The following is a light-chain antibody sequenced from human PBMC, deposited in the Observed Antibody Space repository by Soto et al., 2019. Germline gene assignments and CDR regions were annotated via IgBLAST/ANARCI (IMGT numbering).Light chain of an antibody. V-gene: IGLV1-40*01. CDR1: SSNIGAGYD. CDR2: GNN. CDR3: QAYDSSLTNAV. Sequence: QSVLTQPPSVSGAPEQTITISCTGRSSNIGAGYDVHWYQQLPGRAPKLLIYGNNNRPSGVPDRFSGSKSGTSVSLAITGLRGEDESDYHCQAYDSSLTNAVFGGGTKVTVL. J-gene: IGLJ2*01.